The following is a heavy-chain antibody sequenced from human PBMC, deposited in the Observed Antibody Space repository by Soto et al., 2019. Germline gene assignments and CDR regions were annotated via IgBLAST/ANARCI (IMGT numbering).Heavy chain of an antibody. CDR3: AKVSRCIGVVAAALQ. CDR1: GHTFNNYA. Sequence: EVQLLESGGGLEQPGGSLRLSCVGSGHTFNNYAMTWVRQAPGKGLEWVSGISGSGGSTYYADSVRGRFTISRDHSKNTLYLQVTSLRAEATDVDYCAKVSRCIGVVAAALQWGQGTLVTVSS. D-gene: IGHD2-2*01. CDR2: ISGSGGST. J-gene: IGHJ4*02. V-gene: IGHV3-23*01.